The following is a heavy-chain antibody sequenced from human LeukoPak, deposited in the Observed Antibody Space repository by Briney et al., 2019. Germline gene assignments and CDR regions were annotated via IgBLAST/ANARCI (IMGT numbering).Heavy chain of an antibody. J-gene: IGHJ4*02. D-gene: IGHD5/OR15-5a*01. V-gene: IGHV1-2*02. Sequence: ASVKVSCKASGYTFTGYYIHWVRQAPGQGLEWMGWINPNSGGTKYAQKFQGRVTMTRDTSISTAYMELSRLRSDDTAVYYCARWFYRYSVYDLDYWGQGTLVTVSS. CDR1: GYTFTGYY. CDR2: INPNSGGT. CDR3: ARWFYRYSVYDLDY.